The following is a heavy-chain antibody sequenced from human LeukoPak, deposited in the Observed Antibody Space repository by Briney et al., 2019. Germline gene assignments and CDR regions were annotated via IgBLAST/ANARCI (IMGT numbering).Heavy chain of an antibody. CDR3: ARGIAAAGTGYYFDY. D-gene: IGHD6-13*01. Sequence: ASVKVSCKASGYTFTSYYMHWVRQAPGQGLEWMGIINPSGGSTSYAQKFQGRVTMTRDTSTSTVYMELSSLRSEDTAVYYCARGIAAAGTGYYFDYWGQGTLVTVSS. CDR2: INPSGGST. J-gene: IGHJ4*02. CDR1: GYTFTSYY. V-gene: IGHV1-46*01.